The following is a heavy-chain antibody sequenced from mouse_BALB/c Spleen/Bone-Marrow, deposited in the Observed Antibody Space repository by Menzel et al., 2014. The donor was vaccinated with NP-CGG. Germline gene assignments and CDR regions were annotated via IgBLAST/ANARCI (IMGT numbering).Heavy chain of an antibody. CDR1: GFTFTDYY. V-gene: IGHV7-3*02. D-gene: IGHD2-1*01. Sequence: EVKLEESGGGLVQPASSLSHSCATYGFTFTDYYMSWVRQPPGKALEWLGFIRNKANGYTTEYSASVKGRFTVSRDNSQSNLYLQVYTLGAENSATFYYARDINVNYKCYFDVLSARATVTVSS. CDR2: IRNKANGYTT. CDR3: ARDINVNYKCYFDV. J-gene: IGHJ1*01.